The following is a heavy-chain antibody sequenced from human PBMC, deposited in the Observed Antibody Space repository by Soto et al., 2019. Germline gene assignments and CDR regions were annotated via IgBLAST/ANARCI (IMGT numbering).Heavy chain of an antibody. CDR1: SGSISSSNW. CDR2: IYHSGST. Sequence: PSETLSLTCAVSSGSISSSNWWSWVRQPPGKGLEWIGEIYHSGSTNYNPSLKSRVTISVDKSKNQFSLKLSSVTAADTAVYYCARAFPTFGDYVRGYYYYMDVWGKGTTVTVSS. CDR3: ARAFPTFGDYVRGYYYYMDV. J-gene: IGHJ6*03. V-gene: IGHV4-4*02. D-gene: IGHD3-16*01.